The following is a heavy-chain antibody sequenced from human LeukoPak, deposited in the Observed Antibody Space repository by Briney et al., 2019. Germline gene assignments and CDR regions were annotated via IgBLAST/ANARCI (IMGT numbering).Heavy chain of an antibody. D-gene: IGHD1-1*01. Sequence: SETLSLTCTVSGGSIRSYYWSWLRQPPGKGLEWIGYIYYSRSINYNPSLKSRVTISVDTSKNQFPLKLNSVTAADTAVYYCARGAWKFDFWGQGTLVTVSS. V-gene: IGHV4-59*01. CDR2: IYYSRSI. CDR1: GGSIRSYY. CDR3: ARGAWKFDF. J-gene: IGHJ4*02.